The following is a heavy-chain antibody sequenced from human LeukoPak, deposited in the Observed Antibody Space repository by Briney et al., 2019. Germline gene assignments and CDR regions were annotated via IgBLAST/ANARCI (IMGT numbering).Heavy chain of an antibody. V-gene: IGHV4-39*02. J-gene: IGHJ4*02. D-gene: IGHD2-21*02. CDR3: TRDIGDFVSDF. CDR1: GGSIGSGYY. CDR2: IHYGGTT. Sequence: PSETLSLTCTASGGSIGSGYYWAWIRQPPGKGLEWIGSIHYGGTTHYNPSLQSRVTISADTSKNQFALDLRSVTAADTAVYYCTRDIGDFVSDFWGQGTLVTVSS.